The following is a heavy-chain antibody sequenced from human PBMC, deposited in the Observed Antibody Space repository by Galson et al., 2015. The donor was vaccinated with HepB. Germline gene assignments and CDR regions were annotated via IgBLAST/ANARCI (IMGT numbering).Heavy chain of an antibody. CDR1: GFTFSSYW. V-gene: IGHV3-7*01. CDR3: AREAGGDDYGDYEPGY. CDR2: IKQDGSEK. J-gene: IGHJ4*02. Sequence: SLRLSCAASGFTFSSYWMSWVRQAPGKGLEWVANIKQDGSEKYYVDSVKGRFTISRDNAKNSLYLQMNSLRAEDTAVYYCAREAGGDDYGDYEPGYWGQGTLVTVSS. D-gene: IGHD4-17*01.